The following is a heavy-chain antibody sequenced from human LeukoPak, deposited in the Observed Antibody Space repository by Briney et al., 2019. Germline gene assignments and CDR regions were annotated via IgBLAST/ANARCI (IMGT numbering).Heavy chain of an antibody. J-gene: IGHJ6*02. CDR3: ARNGYSYGPYYYGMDV. V-gene: IGHV4-34*01. Sequence: SETLSLTCAVYGGSFSGYYWSWIRQPPGEGLEWIGEINHSGSTNYNPSLKSRVTISVDTSKNQFSLKLSSVTAADTAVYYCARNGYSYGPYYYGMDVWGQGTTVTVSS. CDR2: INHSGST. D-gene: IGHD5-18*01. CDR1: GGSFSGYY.